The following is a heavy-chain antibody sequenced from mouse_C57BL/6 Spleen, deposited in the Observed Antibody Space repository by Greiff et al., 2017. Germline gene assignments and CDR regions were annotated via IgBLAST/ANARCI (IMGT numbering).Heavy chain of an antibody. CDR2: IWSGGST. Sequence: QVQLQQSGPGLVQPSQSLSITCTVSGFSLTSYGVHWVRQSPGKGLEWLGVIWSGGSTDYNAAFISRLSISKDNSKSQVFFKMNSLQADDTAIYYCARGATVVPFDYWGQGTTLTVSS. J-gene: IGHJ2*01. CDR3: ARGATVVPFDY. V-gene: IGHV2-2*01. CDR1: GFSLTSYG. D-gene: IGHD1-1*01.